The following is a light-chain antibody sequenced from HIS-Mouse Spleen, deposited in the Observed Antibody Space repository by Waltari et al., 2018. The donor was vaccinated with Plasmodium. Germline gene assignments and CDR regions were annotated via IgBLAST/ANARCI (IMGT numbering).Light chain of an antibody. Sequence: SYELTQPPSVSVSPGQTASITCSGVKLGGKYACWYQQKPGQAPVLVIYKDSKRPSGYAQGFSGYNSGNTATLTISGTQAMDEADYYCQAWDSSVVFGGGTKLTVL. CDR2: KDS. J-gene: IGLJ2*01. V-gene: IGLV3-1*01. CDR1: KLGGKY. CDR3: QAWDSSVV.